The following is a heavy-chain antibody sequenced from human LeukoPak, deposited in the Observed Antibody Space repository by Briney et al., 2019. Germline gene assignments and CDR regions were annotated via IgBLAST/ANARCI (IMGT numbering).Heavy chain of an antibody. V-gene: IGHV3-23*01. CDR1: GFTFSSYG. CDR2: ISGSGTTT. CDR3: AREYSSSWYGVSAY. Sequence: GGSLRLSCAASGFTFSSYGMSWVRQAPGKGLEWVSGISGSGTTTYYADSVKGRFTISRDNSKNTLYLQMNSLRAEDTAVYYCAREYSSSWYGVSAYWGQGTLVTVSS. J-gene: IGHJ4*02. D-gene: IGHD6-13*01.